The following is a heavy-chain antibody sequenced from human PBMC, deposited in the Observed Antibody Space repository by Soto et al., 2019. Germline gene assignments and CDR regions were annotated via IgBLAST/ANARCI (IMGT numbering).Heavy chain of an antibody. J-gene: IGHJ5*02. CDR3: ARYGSGSSVWFDP. CDR1: GGSMSSYY. D-gene: IGHD3-10*01. Sequence: QVQLQESGPGLVKPSETLSLTCTVSGGSMSSYYWSWIRQPPGKGLEWIGYIYYSGSTIYNPSLKRRVTISVDTSKNQFSLQLSSVTAADTAVYYCARYGSGSSVWFDPWGQGTLVTVSS. CDR2: IYYSGST. V-gene: IGHV4-59*01.